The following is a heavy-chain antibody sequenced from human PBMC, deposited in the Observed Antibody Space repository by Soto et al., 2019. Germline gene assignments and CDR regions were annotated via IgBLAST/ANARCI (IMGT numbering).Heavy chain of an antibody. D-gene: IGHD3-22*01. CDR1: GGTFSSYA. V-gene: IGHV1-69*06. CDR2: IIPIFGTA. J-gene: IGHJ6*02. CDR3: ALVVVITTRRDYYYYGMDV. Sequence: QVQLVQSGAEVKKPGASVKVSCKASGGTFSSYAISWVRQAPGQGLEWMGGIIPIFGTANYAQKFQGRVTITADKSTSTAYMELSSLRSEDTAVYYCALVVVITTRRDYYYYGMDVWGQGTTVTVSS.